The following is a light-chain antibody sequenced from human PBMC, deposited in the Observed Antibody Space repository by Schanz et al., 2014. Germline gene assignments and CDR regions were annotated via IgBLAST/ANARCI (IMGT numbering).Light chain of an antibody. CDR1: SGYSSYA. CDR2: VNSDGSH. V-gene: IGLV4-69*01. CDR3: QTWGSGIRV. J-gene: IGLJ3*02. Sequence: QLVLTQSPSASASLGASVKLTCTLSSGYSSYAIAWHQQQPEKGPRYLMKVNSDGSHSRGDGIPARFSGSSSGTERYLTISSLQSEDEADYYCQTWGSGIRVFGGGTKVTVL.